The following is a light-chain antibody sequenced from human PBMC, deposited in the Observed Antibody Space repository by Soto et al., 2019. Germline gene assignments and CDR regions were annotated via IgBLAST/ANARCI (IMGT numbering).Light chain of an antibody. Sequence: ELVLTQSPGTLSLSPGEPATLSCRASQSVSSRSLAWYQQKPGQAPRLRIYGASSRATGIPDRFSGSGSGTDFTLTISRLEPEDFAVYYCQQYGTSPQTFGPGTRVDMK. V-gene: IGKV3-20*01. CDR2: GAS. J-gene: IGKJ3*01. CDR1: QSVSSRS. CDR3: QQYGTSPQT.